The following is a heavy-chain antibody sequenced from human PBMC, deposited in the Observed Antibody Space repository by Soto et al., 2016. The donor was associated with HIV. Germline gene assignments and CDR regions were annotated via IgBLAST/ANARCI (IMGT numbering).Heavy chain of an antibody. Sequence: QLQESGPGLVKPSQTLSLTCTVSGGSISSGSYYWSWIRQPAGKGLEWIGRIYTSGSTNYNPSLKSRVTISVDTSKNQFSLKLSSVTAADTAVYYCAREHDFWSGYYYFDYWAREPWSPSPQ. CDR3: AREHDFWSGYYYFDY. CDR2: IYTSGST. CDR1: GGSISSGSYY. J-gene: IGHJ4*02. D-gene: IGHD3-3*01. V-gene: IGHV4-61*02.